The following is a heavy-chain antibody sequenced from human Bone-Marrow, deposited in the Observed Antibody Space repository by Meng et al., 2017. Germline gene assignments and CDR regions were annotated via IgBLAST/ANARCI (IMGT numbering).Heavy chain of an antibody. V-gene: IGHV1-18*01. CDR1: CYTFTSFG. Sequence: VLLVQSGEEGKKPGGSGKVSCKAFCYTFTSFGISWVRQAPGQGLEWMGMISPYNGNTNYAQKLQGRVTMTPDTSTSTAYMELRSLRSDDTAVYYCARDPHYYDSSGYFPFDYWGQGTLVTVSS. CDR3: ARDPHYYDSSGYFPFDY. D-gene: IGHD3-22*01. J-gene: IGHJ4*02. CDR2: ISPYNGNT.